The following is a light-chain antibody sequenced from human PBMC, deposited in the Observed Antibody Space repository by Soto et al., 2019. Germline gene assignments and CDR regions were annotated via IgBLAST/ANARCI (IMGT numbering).Light chain of an antibody. CDR1: QTISIW. CDR3: QQYNSYRT. J-gene: IGKJ1*01. CDR2: DAS. V-gene: IGKV1-5*01. Sequence: DIQFTQSPSSLSASVGDRVTITCRARQTISIWLAWYQQKPGKAPKLLIYDASILESGVPSRFSGSGSGTEFTLTISSLQPDDFATYYCQQYNSYRTFGQGTKVDIK.